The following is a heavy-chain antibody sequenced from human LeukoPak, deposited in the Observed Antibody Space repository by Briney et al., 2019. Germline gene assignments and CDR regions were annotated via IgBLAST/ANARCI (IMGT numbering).Heavy chain of an antibody. J-gene: IGHJ4*02. V-gene: IGHV3-66*01. CDR3: ARERYSSSWEDFGYDY. CDR1: GFTVSSNY. CDR2: IYSGGST. D-gene: IGHD6-13*01. Sequence: GGSLRLSCAASGFTVSSNYMSWVRQTPGKGLGWVSVIYSGGSTYYADSVKGRFTISRDNSKNTLYLQMNSLRAEDTAVYYCARERYSSSWEDFGYDYWGQGTLVTVSS.